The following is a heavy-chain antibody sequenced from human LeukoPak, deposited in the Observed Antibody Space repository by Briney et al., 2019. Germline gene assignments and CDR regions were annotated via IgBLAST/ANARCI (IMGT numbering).Heavy chain of an antibody. CDR3: ARRYSSSWYVRAYNWFVP. J-gene: IGHJ5*02. Sequence: GGSLQISGKGSGYHFTSYWSGGARQMPGKGLEGMGIIYPGEAETRNSPSFQGQVTISAYKSICTPYLPWSSLKASDTAMYYCARRYSSSWYVRAYNWFVPWGQGALVTVSS. V-gene: IGHV5-51*01. CDR2: IYPGEAET. D-gene: IGHD6-13*01. CDR1: GYHFTSYW.